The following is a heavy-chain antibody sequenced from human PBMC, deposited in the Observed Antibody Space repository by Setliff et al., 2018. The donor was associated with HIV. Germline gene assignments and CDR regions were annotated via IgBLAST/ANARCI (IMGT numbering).Heavy chain of an antibody. D-gene: IGHD6-25*01. CDR1: GLTSSTNW. V-gene: IGHV3-74*01. CDR2: INSDGSST. CDR3: ARVLPYNSALDN. J-gene: IGHJ4*02. Sequence: GGSLRLSCAASGLTSSTNWMHWVRQAPGKGLVWVSGINSDGSSTNYADSVEGRFTISRDDAKNTMYLQMNSLRREDTAVYYCARVLPYNSALDNWGQGTLVTVSS.